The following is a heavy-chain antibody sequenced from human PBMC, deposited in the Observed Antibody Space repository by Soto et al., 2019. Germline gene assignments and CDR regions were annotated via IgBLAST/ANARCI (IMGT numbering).Heavy chain of an antibody. CDR1: GYTFTSYA. Sequence: GASVKVSCKASGYTFTSYAMHWVRQAPGQRLEWMGWINAGNGNTKYSQKFQGRVTITADESTSTAYMELSSLRSEDTAVYYCARGYRCSSTSCYARVLTSWFDPWGQGTLVTVSS. CDR2: INAGNGNT. CDR3: ARGYRCSSTSCYARVLTSWFDP. V-gene: IGHV1-3*01. J-gene: IGHJ5*02. D-gene: IGHD2-2*01.